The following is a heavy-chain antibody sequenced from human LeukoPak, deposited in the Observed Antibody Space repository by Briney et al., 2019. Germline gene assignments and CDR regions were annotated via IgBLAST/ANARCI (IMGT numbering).Heavy chain of an antibody. CDR1: GYPFVGYY. Sequence: GASVKVSCKASGYPFVGYYMHWVRQAPGQGLEWMGWLNPNSGGTNYAEKFQGRVSMTRDTSVSTAYLEFSRLTSDDTAVYYCARYCDYGGTRVDYWGQGTLVTVSS. D-gene: IGHD4-23*01. J-gene: IGHJ4*02. CDR2: LNPNSGGT. V-gene: IGHV1-2*02. CDR3: ARYCDYGGTRVDY.